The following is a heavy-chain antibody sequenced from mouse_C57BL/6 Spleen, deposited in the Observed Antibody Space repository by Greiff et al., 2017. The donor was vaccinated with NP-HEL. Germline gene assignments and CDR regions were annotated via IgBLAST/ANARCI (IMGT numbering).Heavy chain of an antibody. CDR3: ARGFITTVVATDYAMDY. V-gene: IGHV1-72*01. J-gene: IGHJ4*01. Sequence: VQLQQSGAELVKPGASVKLSCKASGYTFTSYWMHWVKQRPGRGLEWIGRIDPNSGGTKYNEKFKSKATLTVDKPSSTAYMQLSSLTSEDSAVYYCARGFITTVVATDYAMDYWGQGTSVTVSS. D-gene: IGHD1-1*01. CDR2: IDPNSGGT. CDR1: GYTFTSYW.